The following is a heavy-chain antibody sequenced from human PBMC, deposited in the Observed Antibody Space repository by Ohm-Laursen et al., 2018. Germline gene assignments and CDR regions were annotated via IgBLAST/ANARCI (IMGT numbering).Heavy chain of an antibody. Sequence: GSLRLSCAASGFIFSNYAMTWVRQAPGKGLEWVSGISGSGPRTDYADSVKGRFTISRDISKKTLYLQLNSLRAEDTAIYYCAKLPDYYYDSSGYYFEYWGQGTLVTVSS. J-gene: IGHJ4*02. V-gene: IGHV3-23*01. CDR1: GFIFSNYA. D-gene: IGHD3-22*01. CDR3: AKLPDYYYDSSGYYFEY. CDR2: ISGSGPRT.